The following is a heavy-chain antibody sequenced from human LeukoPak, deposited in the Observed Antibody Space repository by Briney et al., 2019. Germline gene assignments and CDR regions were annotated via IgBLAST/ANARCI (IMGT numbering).Heavy chain of an antibody. CDR2: INPNSGGT. Sequence: GESLKISCKASGYTFIAYYMHWVRQAPGQGLEWMGWINPNSGGTNYAQKFQGRVTMTRDTSISTVYMELSRLRSDDTAVYYCARDSCSSTSCLSIDDYWGQGTLVTVSS. CDR3: ARDSCSSTSCLSIDDY. J-gene: IGHJ4*02. V-gene: IGHV1-2*02. CDR1: GYTFIAYY. D-gene: IGHD2-2*01.